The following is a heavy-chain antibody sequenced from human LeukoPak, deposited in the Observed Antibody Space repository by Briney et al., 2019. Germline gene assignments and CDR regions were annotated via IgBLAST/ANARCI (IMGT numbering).Heavy chain of an antibody. Sequence: ASVKVSCKVSGYTLTELSMHWVRQAPGKGLEWMGGFDPEDGETIYAQKFQGRVTMTEDTSTDTAYMELSSLRSEDTAVYYCATSPKSYYQSSFDYWGQGTLVTVSS. J-gene: IGHJ4*02. V-gene: IGHV1-24*01. CDR2: FDPEDGET. CDR1: GYTLTELS. CDR3: ATSPKSYYQSSFDY. D-gene: IGHD3-10*01.